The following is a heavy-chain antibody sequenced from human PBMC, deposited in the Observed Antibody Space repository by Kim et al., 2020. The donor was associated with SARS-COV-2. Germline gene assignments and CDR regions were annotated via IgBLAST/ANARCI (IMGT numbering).Heavy chain of an antibody. J-gene: IGHJ5*02. CDR3: ARASRYCTNGVCSLGWFDP. CDR2: IYYSGST. V-gene: IGHV4-59*01. CDR1: GGSISSYY. D-gene: IGHD2-8*01. Sequence: SETLSLTCTVSGGSISSYYWSWIRQPPGKGLEWIGYIYYSGSTNYNPSLKSRVTISVDTSKNQFSLKLSSVTAADTAVYYCARASRYCTNGVCSLGWFDP.